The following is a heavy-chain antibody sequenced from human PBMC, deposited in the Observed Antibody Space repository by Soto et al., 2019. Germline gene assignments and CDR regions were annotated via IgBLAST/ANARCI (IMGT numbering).Heavy chain of an antibody. CDR2: INAGNGNT. D-gene: IGHD3-9*01. J-gene: IGHJ4*02. CDR3: ASSKGLYDILTGYGFRYDY. Sequence: QVQLVQSGAEVKKPGASVKVSCKASGYTFTSYAMHCVRQAPGQRLEWMGWINAGNGNTKYSQKFQGRVTITRDTSASRAYMEPSSLRSEETAVYYCASSKGLYDILTGYGFRYDYWGQGTPVTVSS. V-gene: IGHV1-3*01. CDR1: GYTFTSYA.